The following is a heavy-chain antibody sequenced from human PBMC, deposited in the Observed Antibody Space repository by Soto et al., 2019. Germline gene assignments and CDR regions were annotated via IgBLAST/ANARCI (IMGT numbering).Heavy chain of an antibody. CDR3: ASVGFP. D-gene: IGHD1-26*01. CDR1: GGTFSSYA. CDR2: IIPMFGTV. J-gene: IGHJ5*02. V-gene: IGHV1-69*01. Sequence: QVQLVQSGAEVRKPGSSVKVSCKASGGTFSSYAISWVRQSPGHEIEWMGGIIPMFGTVKYAQKLQDRLTITADESTSTAYMELSSLSSEDTAMFYCASVGFPWGKGPLVTVSS.